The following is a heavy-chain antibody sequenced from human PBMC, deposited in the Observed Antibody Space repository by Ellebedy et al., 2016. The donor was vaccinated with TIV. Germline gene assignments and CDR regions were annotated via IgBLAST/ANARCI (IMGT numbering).Heavy chain of an antibody. D-gene: IGHD4-17*01. V-gene: IGHV3-7*01. CDR3: ARRASYGDYAVQVNPWFDP. CDR2: IYQDGSNQ. Sequence: PGGSLRLSCVASGFNFRSYWMSWVRQAPGKGLEWVANIYQDGSNQYYVESVKGRFTISRDNAKNSLFLQMNSRRVEDTAVYYCARRASYGDYAVQVNPWFDPWGQGTLVTVSS. CDR1: GFNFRSYW. J-gene: IGHJ5*02.